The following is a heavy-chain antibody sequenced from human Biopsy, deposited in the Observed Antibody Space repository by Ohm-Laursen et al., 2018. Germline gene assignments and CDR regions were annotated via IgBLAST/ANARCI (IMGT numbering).Heavy chain of an antibody. V-gene: IGHV4-4*07. CDR2: ISPGGST. Sequence: GTLSLTCTVSGGYINNYYWSWIRQPAGKGLEWIGRISPGGSTNYNPSLKSRVTMSVDTSKKQLSLRLRSVTAADTAVYYCASVVLGRTNGAFDLWGQGTMVVVSS. D-gene: IGHD3-22*01. J-gene: IGHJ3*01. CDR1: GGYINNYY. CDR3: ASVVLGRTNGAFDL.